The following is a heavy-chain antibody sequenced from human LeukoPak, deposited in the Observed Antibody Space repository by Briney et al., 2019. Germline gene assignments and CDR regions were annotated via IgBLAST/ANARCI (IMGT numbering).Heavy chain of an antibody. Sequence: ASVKVSCKASGYTFTSYAMNWVRQAPGQGLEWMGWINTNTGNPTYAQGFTGRFVFSLDTSVSTAYLQISSLKAEDTVVYYCARVSHYDILTGYREFDYWGQGTLVTVSS. CDR2: INTNTGNP. D-gene: IGHD3-9*01. V-gene: IGHV7-4-1*02. CDR1: GYTFTSYA. J-gene: IGHJ4*02. CDR3: ARVSHYDILTGYREFDY.